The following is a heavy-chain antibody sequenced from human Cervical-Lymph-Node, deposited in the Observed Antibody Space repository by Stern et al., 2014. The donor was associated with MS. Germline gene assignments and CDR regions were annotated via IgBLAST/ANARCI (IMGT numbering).Heavy chain of an antibody. CDR1: GFTFSNYW. Sequence: EVQLVESGGGLVQPGGSLRLSCAASGFTFSNYWMHWVRQAPGKGLGWVSRITSDGSSTSNADSVKGRFTISRDNAKNTLYLQMNRLRAEDTAVYYCARGAPGYQDYWGQGTLVTVSS. V-gene: IGHV3-74*02. J-gene: IGHJ4*02. CDR2: ITSDGSST. CDR3: ARGAPGYQDY. D-gene: IGHD5-12*01.